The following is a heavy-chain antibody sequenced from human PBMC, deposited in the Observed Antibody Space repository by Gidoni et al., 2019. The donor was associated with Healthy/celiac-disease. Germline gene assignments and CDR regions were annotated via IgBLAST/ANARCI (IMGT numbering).Heavy chain of an antibody. Sequence: EVQLFASGGGLVQPVGSLRLSCAASGFTFSSYAMSWVRQAPGKGLEWVSAISGSGGSTYYADSVKGRFTISRDNSKNTLYLQMNSLRAEDTAVYYCAKEPRRNSIALVGGYDAFDIWGQGTMVTVSS. D-gene: IGHD6-6*01. V-gene: IGHV3-23*01. CDR1: GFTFSSYA. CDR3: AKEPRRNSIALVGGYDAFDI. CDR2: ISGSGGST. J-gene: IGHJ3*02.